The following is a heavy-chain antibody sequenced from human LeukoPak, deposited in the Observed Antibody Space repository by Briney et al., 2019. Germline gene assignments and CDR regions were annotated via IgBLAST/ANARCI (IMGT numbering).Heavy chain of an antibody. CDR1: GLNFDDXX. CDR2: ISADGGST. V-gene: IGHV3-43*02. CDR3: AKESGKFDY. Sequence: GGSLRLSCVASGLNFDDXXXHWVRQAPGKGLEWVSLISADGGSTXSADSVKGRFSISRDNSKNSLYLQMNSLRSEDTAMYYCAKESGKFDYWGQGTLVAVSS. J-gene: IGHJ4*02.